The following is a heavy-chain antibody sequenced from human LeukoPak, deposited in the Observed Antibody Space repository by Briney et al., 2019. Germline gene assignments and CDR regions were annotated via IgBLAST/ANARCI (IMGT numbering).Heavy chain of an antibody. Sequence: PGGSLRLSCAVSGFTFSSYWMSWVRQAPGKGLEWVANIKQDGSEKYYVDPVKGRFTISRDNSENTLSLQMNSLRAEDTAVYHCARRSSTLYEGCWGRGTLVIVSS. D-gene: IGHD6-13*01. J-gene: IGHJ4*02. V-gene: IGHV3-7*03. CDR2: IKQDGSEK. CDR3: ARRSSTLYEGC. CDR1: GFTFSSYW.